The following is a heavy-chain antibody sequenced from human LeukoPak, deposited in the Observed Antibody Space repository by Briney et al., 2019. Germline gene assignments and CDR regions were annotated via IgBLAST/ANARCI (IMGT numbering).Heavy chain of an antibody. J-gene: IGHJ4*02. Sequence: PSETLSLTCTVSGSSISSYYWSWIRQPPGKGLELIGYIYYSGSTNYNPSLKSRVTISVDTSKNQFSLKLSSVTAADAAVYYCARHPLGYYGSGTYYNGGYFDYWGQGTLVTVSS. CDR3: ARHPLGYYGSGTYYNGGYFDY. CDR1: GSSISSYY. CDR2: IYYSGST. D-gene: IGHD3-10*01. V-gene: IGHV4-59*08.